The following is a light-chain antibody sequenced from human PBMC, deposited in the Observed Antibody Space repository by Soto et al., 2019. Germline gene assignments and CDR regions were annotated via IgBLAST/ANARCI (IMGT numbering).Light chain of an antibody. CDR2: DAS. J-gene: IGKJ4*01. CDR1: QSVSSN. V-gene: IGKV3-20*01. Sequence: EIVMPQSPSTLSLSPGDRATLSCRASQSVSSNLAWYQQKPGQAPRLLIYDASSRATGIPDRFSGSGSGTDFTLTISRLEPEDFAVFYCQQYGSSPLTFGGGTKVDIK. CDR3: QQYGSSPLT.